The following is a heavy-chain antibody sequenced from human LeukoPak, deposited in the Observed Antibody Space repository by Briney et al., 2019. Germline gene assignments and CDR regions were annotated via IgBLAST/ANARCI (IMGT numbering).Heavy chain of an antibody. CDR3: ARDGPVRGVIDY. J-gene: IGHJ4*02. CDR2: ISSSGSYI. Sequence: GGSLRLSCAASGFTFSSYGINWVRQAPRKGLEWVSSISSSGSYIYYADSVKGRFTTSRDNAKNSLYLQMNSLRAEDTAVYYCARDGPVRGVIDYWGQGTLVTVSS. V-gene: IGHV3-21*01. D-gene: IGHD3-10*01. CDR1: GFTFSSYG.